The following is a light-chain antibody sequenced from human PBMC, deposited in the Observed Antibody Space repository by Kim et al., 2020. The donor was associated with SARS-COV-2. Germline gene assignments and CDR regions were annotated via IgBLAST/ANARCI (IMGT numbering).Light chain of an antibody. J-gene: IGKJ2*01. V-gene: IGKV1-39*01. CDR3: QQSYSAPFT. CDR1: QTISSY. CDR2: AAS. Sequence: DIHMTQFPSSLSASVGDRVIITCRASQTISSYLNWYQQKPGKAPKLLIYAASSLQSGIPSRFSGSGSGTDFTLTISSLQPEDFATYYCQQSYSAPFTFGQGTKLEIK.